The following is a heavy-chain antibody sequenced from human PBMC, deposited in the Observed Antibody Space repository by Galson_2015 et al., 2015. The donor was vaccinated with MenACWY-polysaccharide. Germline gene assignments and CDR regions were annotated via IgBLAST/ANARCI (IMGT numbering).Heavy chain of an antibody. J-gene: IGHJ6*02. V-gene: IGHV3-48*03. CDR3: ARDLWEQAVAGRFGYYYYGMDV. Sequence: SLRLSCAASGFTFSSYDMNWVRQAPGKGLEWVSYISSSGSTIYYADSVKGRFTISRDNAKNSLYLQMNSLRAEDTAVYYCARDLWEQAVAGRFGYYYYGMDVWGQGTTVTVSS. D-gene: IGHD6-19*01. CDR1: GFTFSSYD. CDR2: ISSSGSTI.